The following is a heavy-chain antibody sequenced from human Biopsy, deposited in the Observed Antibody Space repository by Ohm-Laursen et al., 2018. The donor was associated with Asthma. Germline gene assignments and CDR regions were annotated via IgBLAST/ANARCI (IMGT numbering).Heavy chain of an antibody. Sequence: SLRLSCAASGFSFGSFGMHWVRQVPGKGPEWVALVSFDGRYEYYADSVKGRFAISRDNPMKRLYLQMSSLTAEDTAVYYCASRGGDFWSGYYMDYWGQGTLVTVSS. J-gene: IGHJ4*02. CDR3: ASRGGDFWSGYYMDY. V-gene: IGHV3-30*03. CDR2: VSFDGRYE. D-gene: IGHD3-3*01. CDR1: GFSFGSFG.